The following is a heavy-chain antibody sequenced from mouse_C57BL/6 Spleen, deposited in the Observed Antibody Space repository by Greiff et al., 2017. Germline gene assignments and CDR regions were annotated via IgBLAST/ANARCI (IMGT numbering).Heavy chain of an antibody. CDR3: ARGNGYPAWFAY. J-gene: IGHJ3*01. Sequence: QVQLQQSGAELVRPGSSVKLSCKASGYTFTSYWMHWVKQRPIQGLEWIGNIDPSDSETHYNQKFKDKATLTVDKSSSTAYMQLSSLTSEDSAVYYCARGNGYPAWFAYWGQGTLVTVSA. V-gene: IGHV1-52*01. CDR2: IDPSDSET. D-gene: IGHD2-2*01. CDR1: GYTFTSYW.